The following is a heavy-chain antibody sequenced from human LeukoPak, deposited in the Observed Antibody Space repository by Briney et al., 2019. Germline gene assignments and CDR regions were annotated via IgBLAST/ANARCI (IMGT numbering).Heavy chain of an antibody. D-gene: IGHD6-19*01. Sequence: GGSLRLSCAASGFIFSDHYMDWVRQAPGKGLEWVGRIKSKYDGGTIDYAAPVKGRFTISRDDSKSTFYLQMNTLKTEDTAVYYCATGGWYLDYWGQGTLVTVSS. CDR3: ATGGWYLDY. CDR2: IKSKYDGGTI. J-gene: IGHJ4*02. V-gene: IGHV3-15*07. CDR1: GFIFSDHY.